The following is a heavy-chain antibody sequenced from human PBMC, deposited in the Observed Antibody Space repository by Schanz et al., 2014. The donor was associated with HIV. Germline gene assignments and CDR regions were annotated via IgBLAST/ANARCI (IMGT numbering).Heavy chain of an antibody. CDR1: GFTFSSYT. CDR2: IGGSDGDT. V-gene: IGHV3-23*01. Sequence: EVQLLESGGGLVQPGGSLRLSCAAFGFTFSSYTMTWVRQAPGKGLEWVSGIGGSDGDTYYADSVKGRFTISRDNSRNALYLHMNSLRADDTAIYYCVKAYSSGFSGAGSWGQGALVTVSS. J-gene: IGHJ5*02. D-gene: IGHD5-18*01. CDR3: VKAYSSGFSGAGS.